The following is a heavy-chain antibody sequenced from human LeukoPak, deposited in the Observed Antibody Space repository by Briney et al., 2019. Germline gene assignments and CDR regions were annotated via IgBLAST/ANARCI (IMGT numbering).Heavy chain of an antibody. J-gene: IGHJ2*01. CDR1: GFTVSNNY. Sequence: RSGGSLRLSCAASGFTVSNNYMSWVRQAPGKGLEWVSAISGSGGSTYYADSVKGRFTISRDNSKNTLYLQMNSLRAEDTAVYYCARDQRYSNNYWYFDLWGRGTLVTVSS. D-gene: IGHD4-11*01. V-gene: IGHV3-53*01. CDR3: ARDQRYSNNYWYFDL. CDR2: ISGSGGST.